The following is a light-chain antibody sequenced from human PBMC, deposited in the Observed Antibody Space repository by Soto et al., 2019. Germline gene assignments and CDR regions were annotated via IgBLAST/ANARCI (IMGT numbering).Light chain of an antibody. CDR2: GAS. CDR3: QQYGSSSYT. J-gene: IGKJ2*01. CDR1: QSIASSY. Sequence: EIVLMQSPGTLSLSPGERATLSCRASQSIASSYLTWYQHKPGQAPRLLIYGASSRATGIPDRFSGSGSGTDFTLTISRLEPEDFAVYYCQQYGSSSYTFGQGTQLEIK. V-gene: IGKV3-20*01.